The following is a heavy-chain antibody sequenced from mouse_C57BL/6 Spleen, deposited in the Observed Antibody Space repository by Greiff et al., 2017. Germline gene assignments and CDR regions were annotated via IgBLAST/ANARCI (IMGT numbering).Heavy chain of an antibody. CDR3: ARGSGSSSDWYFDV. CDR1: GYTFTSYW. Sequence: VQLQQPGAELVKPGASVKMSCKASGYTFTSYWITWVKQRPGQGLEWIGDIYPGSGSTNYNEKFKSKATLTVDTSSSTAYMQLSSLTSEDSAVYYCARGSGSSSDWYFDVWGTGTTVTVSS. D-gene: IGHD1-1*01. V-gene: IGHV1-55*01. J-gene: IGHJ1*03. CDR2: IYPGSGST.